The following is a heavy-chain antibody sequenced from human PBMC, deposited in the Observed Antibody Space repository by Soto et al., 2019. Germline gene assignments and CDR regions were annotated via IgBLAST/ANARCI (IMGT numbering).Heavy chain of an antibody. D-gene: IGHD5-12*01. CDR1: GGSFSGYY. CDR3: ARSRDGYNFGY. J-gene: IGHJ4*02. V-gene: IGHV4-34*01. CDR2: INHSGST. Sequence: PSETLSLTCAVYGGSFSGYYSSWIRQPPGKGLEWIGEINHSGSTNYNPSLKSRVTISVDTSKNQFSLKLSSVTAADTAVYYCARSRDGYNFGYWGQGTLVTVSS.